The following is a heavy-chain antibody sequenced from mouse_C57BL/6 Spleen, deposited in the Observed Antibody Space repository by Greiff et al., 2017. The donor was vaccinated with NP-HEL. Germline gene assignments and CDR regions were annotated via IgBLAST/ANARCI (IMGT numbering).Heavy chain of an antibody. Sequence: VQLQESGPELVKPGASVKISCKASGYTFTDYYINWVKQRPGQGLEWIGWIFPGSGSTYYNEKFKGKATLTVDKSSSTAYMLLSSLTSEDSAVYFCARPSTVVATDYAMDYWGQGTSVTVSS. CDR3: ARPSTVVATDYAMDY. V-gene: IGHV1-75*01. CDR1: GYTFTDYY. J-gene: IGHJ4*01. D-gene: IGHD1-1*01. CDR2: IFPGSGST.